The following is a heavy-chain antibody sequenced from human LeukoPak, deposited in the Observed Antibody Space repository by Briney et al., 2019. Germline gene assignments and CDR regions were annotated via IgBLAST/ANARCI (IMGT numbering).Heavy chain of an antibody. V-gene: IGHV3-23*01. CDR1: GFTFSSYA. J-gene: IGHJ4*02. CDR3: AKAAEHCGSGSYRTFDY. D-gene: IGHD3-10*01. CDR2: ISGSGGST. Sequence: GGSLRLSCAASGFTFSSYAMSWVRQAPGKGLEWVSDISGSGGSTYYADSVKGRFTISRDNSKNTLYLQMNSLRAEDTAVYYCAKAAEHCGSGSYRTFDYWGQGTLVTVSS.